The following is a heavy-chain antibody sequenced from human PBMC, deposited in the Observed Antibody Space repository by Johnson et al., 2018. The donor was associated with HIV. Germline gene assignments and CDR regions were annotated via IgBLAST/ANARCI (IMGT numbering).Heavy chain of an antibody. J-gene: IGHJ3*02. D-gene: IGHD3-10*01. Sequence: QVQLVESGGGVVQPGRSLRLSCAASGFTFSRYGMHWVRQAPGKGLEWVAFIRYDGSNKYYADSVKGRFTISRDNSKNMVYLETNSLRPEDMAVYYCAREGKDAFDIWGQGTMVTVSS. CDR2: IRYDGSNK. CDR3: AREGKDAFDI. CDR1: GFTFSRYG. V-gene: IGHV3-30*02.